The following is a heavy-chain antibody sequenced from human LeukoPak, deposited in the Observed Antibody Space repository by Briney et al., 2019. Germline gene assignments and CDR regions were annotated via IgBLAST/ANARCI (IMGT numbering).Heavy chain of an antibody. Sequence: GGSLRLSCAASGFTFSDAWMSWVRQAPGKGLEWVGHIKSKTAGGTTDYAEPVKGRFSILRDDSKNTLYLQMNSLKTEDTAVYYCTTGGYYDFWSGYYMIDYWGQGTLVTVSS. V-gene: IGHV3-15*01. CDR1: GFTFSDAW. CDR3: TTGGYYDFWSGYYMIDY. CDR2: IKSKTAGGTT. D-gene: IGHD3-3*01. J-gene: IGHJ4*02.